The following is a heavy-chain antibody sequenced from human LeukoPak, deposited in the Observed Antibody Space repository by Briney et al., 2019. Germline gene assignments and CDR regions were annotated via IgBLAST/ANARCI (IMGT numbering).Heavy chain of an antibody. CDR3: ARERLGFVVDSSGYYERQGAFDI. CDR2: IYYSGST. V-gene: IGHV4-31*03. CDR1: GGSISSGGYY. Sequence: SETLSLTCTVSGGSISSGGYYWSWIRQHPGKGLEWIGYIYYSGSTYYNPSLKSRVTISVDTSKNQFSLKLSSVTAADTAVYYCARERLGFVVDSSGYYERQGAFDIWGQGTMVTVSS. J-gene: IGHJ3*02. D-gene: IGHD3-22*01.